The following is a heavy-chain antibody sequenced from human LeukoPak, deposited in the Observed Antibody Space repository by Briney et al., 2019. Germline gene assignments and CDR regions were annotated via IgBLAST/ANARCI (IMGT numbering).Heavy chain of an antibody. J-gene: IGHJ3*02. Sequence: QPGGSLRLSCAASGFTFSSYEMNWVRQAPGKGLEWVSYISSSGSSIYYADSVKGRFTMSRDNAKKSLYLQMNSLRAEDTAAYYCVRDGVDGFNYYASDIWGQGTMVTVSS. D-gene: IGHD5-24*01. V-gene: IGHV3-48*03. CDR3: VRDGVDGFNYYASDI. CDR2: ISSSGSSI. CDR1: GFTFSSYE.